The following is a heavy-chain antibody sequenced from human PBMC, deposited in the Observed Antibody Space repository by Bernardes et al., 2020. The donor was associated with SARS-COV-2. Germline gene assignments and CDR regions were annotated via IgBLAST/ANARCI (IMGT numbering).Heavy chain of an antibody. V-gene: IGHV1-8*01. CDR3: AYLSDYYYGMDV. CDR2: MNPNSGNT. J-gene: IGHJ6*02. Sequence: ASVKVSCKASGYTFTSYDINWVRQATGQGLEWMGWMNPNSGNTGYAQKFQGRVTMTRNTSISTAYMELSSLRSEDTAVYYCAYLSDYYYGMDVWGQGTTVTVSS. D-gene: IGHD3-10*01. CDR1: GYTFTSYD.